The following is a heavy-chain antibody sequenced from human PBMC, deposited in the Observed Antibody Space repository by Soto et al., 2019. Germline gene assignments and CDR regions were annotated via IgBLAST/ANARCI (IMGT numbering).Heavy chain of an antibody. J-gene: IGHJ4*02. V-gene: IGHV3-23*01. CDR3: AKDRRAGGNYGFYYDF. D-gene: IGHD1-7*01. CDR1: GCTFSSDG. CDR2: SSATGAGT. Sequence: LRLSCAASGCTFSSDGMTWVRQAPGKGLEWVSFSSATGAGTYYADSVKGRFTISRDNSKNTLYLQMTSLRADDTAVYYCAKDRRAGGNYGFYYDFRGQGALVTVSS.